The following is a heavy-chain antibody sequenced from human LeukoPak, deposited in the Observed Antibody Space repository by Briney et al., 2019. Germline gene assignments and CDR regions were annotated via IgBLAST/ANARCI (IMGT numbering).Heavy chain of an antibody. CDR3: ARDRRVLGEPSWYFEY. V-gene: IGHV4-38-2*02. CDR1: GYYISNGYY. Sequence: PSETLSLTCVVSGYYISNGYYWGWIRQSPGKGLEWIGTIYHSGSTYYNPSLKSRVTVSVDTSKNEFSLKLRSVTAADTAVYYCARDRRVLGEPSWYFEYWGQGTPVIVSS. D-gene: IGHD3-10*01. CDR2: IYHSGST. J-gene: IGHJ4*02.